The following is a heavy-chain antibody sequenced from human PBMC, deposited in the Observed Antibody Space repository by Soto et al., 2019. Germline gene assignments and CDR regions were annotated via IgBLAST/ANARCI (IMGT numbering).Heavy chain of an antibody. Sequence: SETLSLTCAVSGASITHYYWNWIRQSPGKGLEWIVSFSSTGSTVYNPSLGSRVTISLDTSKNQFSLKLNSMTAADTAVYYCARHNYGSGSTYFDYWGQGTLVTVSS. CDR3: ARHNYGSGSTYFDY. D-gene: IGHD3-10*01. CDR1: GASITHYY. V-gene: IGHV4-59*08. CDR2: FSSTGST. J-gene: IGHJ4*02.